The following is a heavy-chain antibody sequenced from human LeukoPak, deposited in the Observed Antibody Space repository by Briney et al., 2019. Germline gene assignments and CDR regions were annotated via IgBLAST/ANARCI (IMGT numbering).Heavy chain of an antibody. CDR3: ARDQGWFDP. J-gene: IGHJ5*02. CDR2: IYYSGST. V-gene: IGHV4-59*01. CDR1: GGSISSYY. Sequence: SETLSLTCTVSGGSISSYYWSWIRQPPGKGLEWIGYIYYSGSTNYNPSLKSRVTISVDTSKNQFSLKLSSVTAADTAVYYCARDQGWFDPWGQGTLVTVSS.